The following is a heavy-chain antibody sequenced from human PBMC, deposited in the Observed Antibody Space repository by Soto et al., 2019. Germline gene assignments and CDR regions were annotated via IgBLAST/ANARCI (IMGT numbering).Heavy chain of an antibody. Sequence: QVQLQQRGAGLLKPSETLSRTCAVYGGSFSGYYWSWIRQPPGKGLEWIGEINHSGSTNYNPSLKSRITISVDTSKNQFSLKLSSVTAADTAVYYCARLGSGSPGIDYWGQGTLVTVSS. J-gene: IGHJ4*02. V-gene: IGHV4-34*01. CDR3: ARLGSGSPGIDY. CDR1: GGSFSGYY. D-gene: IGHD1-26*01. CDR2: INHSGST.